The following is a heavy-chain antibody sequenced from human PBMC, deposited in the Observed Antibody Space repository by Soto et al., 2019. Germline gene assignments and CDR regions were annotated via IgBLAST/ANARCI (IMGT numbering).Heavy chain of an antibody. CDR1: GGSISSYY. CDR3: ARDRNYAFYYYYGMDV. V-gene: IGHV4-59*12. D-gene: IGHD4-4*01. Sequence: SETLSLTCTVSGGSISSYYWSWIRQPPGKGLEWIGYIYYSGSTYYNPSLKSRVTISVDTSKNQFSLKLSSVTAADTAVYYCARDRNYAFYYYYGMDVWGQGTTVTVSS. J-gene: IGHJ6*02. CDR2: IYYSGST.